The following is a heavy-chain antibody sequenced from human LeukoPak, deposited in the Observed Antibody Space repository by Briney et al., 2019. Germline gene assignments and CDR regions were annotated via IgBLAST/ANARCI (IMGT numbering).Heavy chain of an antibody. D-gene: IGHD3-10*01. CDR3: ARSPMGWGYGMDV. CDR1: GGTFSSYA. V-gene: IGHV1-69*13. CDR2: ITPIFGTA. J-gene: IGHJ6*02. Sequence: ASVKVSCKASGGTFSSYAISWVRQAPGQGLEWMGGITPIFGTANYAQKFQGRVTITADESTSTAYMELSSLRSEDTAVYYCARSPMGWGYGMDVWGQGTTVTVSS.